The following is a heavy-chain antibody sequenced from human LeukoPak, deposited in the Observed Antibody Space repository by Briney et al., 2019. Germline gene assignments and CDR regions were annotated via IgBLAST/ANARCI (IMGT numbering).Heavy chain of an antibody. V-gene: IGHV1-18*01. CDR2: ISAYNGNT. J-gene: IGHJ5*01. CDR1: GYTFSSYG. CDR3: AGGLDLRQTATAFDS. Sequence: ASVKVSCKASGYTFSSYGISWVRQAPGQGLEWMGWISAYNGNTYYGQKFQDRVNMTTDAPTSTAYMELRSLRSDDTAVYYCAGGLDLRQTATAFDSWGQGTLVTV. D-gene: IGHD2-2*03.